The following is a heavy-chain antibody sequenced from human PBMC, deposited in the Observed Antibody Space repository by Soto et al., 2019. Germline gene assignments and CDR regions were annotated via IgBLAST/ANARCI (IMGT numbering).Heavy chain of an antibody. J-gene: IGHJ4*02. CDR2: IYYSGST. CDR3: ARHDYGSSWYPTKIDY. CDR1: GGSISSYY. Sequence: PSETLSLTCTVSGGSISSYYWSWIRQPPGKGLEWIGYIYYSGSTNYNPSLKSRVTISVDTSKNQFSLKLSSVTAADTAVYYCARHDYGSSWYPTKIDYWGQGTLVNVSS. D-gene: IGHD6-13*01. V-gene: IGHV4-59*08.